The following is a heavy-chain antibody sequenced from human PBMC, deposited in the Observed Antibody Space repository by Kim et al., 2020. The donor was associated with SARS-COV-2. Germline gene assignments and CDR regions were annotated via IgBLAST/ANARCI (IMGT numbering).Heavy chain of an antibody. D-gene: IGHD1-1*01. J-gene: IGHJ4*02. CDR3: ARDFAPGTFF. CDR1: GYTFIHYA. Sequence: ASVKVSCKASGYTFIHYAMNWVRQAPGQGLEWMGWINTKTGNPTYAQGFTGRFVFSVDTSVTTAFLQINSLEAEDTAVYYCARDFAPGTFFWGQGTLVTVSS. V-gene: IGHV7-4-1*02. CDR2: INTKTGNP.